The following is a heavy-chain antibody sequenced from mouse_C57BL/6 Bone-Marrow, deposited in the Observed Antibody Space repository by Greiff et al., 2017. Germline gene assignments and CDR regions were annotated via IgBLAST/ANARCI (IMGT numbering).Heavy chain of an antibody. D-gene: IGHD2-4*01. Sequence: EVNVVESGEGLVKPGGSLKLSCAASGFTFSSYAMSWVRQTPEKRLEWVAYISSGGDYIYYADTVKGRFTISRANARHTMYLQMRSLKSEDTAMYYCTRDERLHRLYAMDYWGQGTSVTVAS. J-gene: IGHJ4*01. V-gene: IGHV5-9-1*02. CDR2: ISSGGDYI. CDR1: GFTFSSYA. CDR3: TRDERLHRLYAMDY.